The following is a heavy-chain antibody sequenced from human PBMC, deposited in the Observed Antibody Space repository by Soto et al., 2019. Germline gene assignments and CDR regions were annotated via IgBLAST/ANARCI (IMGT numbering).Heavy chain of an antibody. CDR3: ARAQGSGFLVS. CDR1: GGSISSGDYY. Sequence: QVQLQESGPGLVKPSQTLSLTCTVSGGSISSGDYYWSWIRQPPGKGLEWIGYIYYSGSTYYHPSLKSPVTISVDTSKNECSLKLSSVTAADTAVYYCARAQGSGFLVSWGQGTLVTVSS. J-gene: IGHJ4*02. CDR2: IYYSGST. V-gene: IGHV4-30-4*01. D-gene: IGHD3-10*01.